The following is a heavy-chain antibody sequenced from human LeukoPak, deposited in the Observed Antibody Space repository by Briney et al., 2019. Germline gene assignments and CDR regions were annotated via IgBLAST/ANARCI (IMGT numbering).Heavy chain of an antibody. J-gene: IGHJ4*02. CDR2: ISYDGSNK. CDR3: AKDLWEGSTSPTDY. D-gene: IGHD2-2*01. CDR1: GFTFSSYA. V-gene: IGHV3-30-3*01. Sequence: GGSLRLSCAASGFTFSSYAMHWVRQAPGKGLEWVAVISYDGSNKYYADSVKGRFTISRDNSKNTLYLQMNSLRAEDTAVYYCAKDLWEGSTSPTDYWGKGNLVTVSS.